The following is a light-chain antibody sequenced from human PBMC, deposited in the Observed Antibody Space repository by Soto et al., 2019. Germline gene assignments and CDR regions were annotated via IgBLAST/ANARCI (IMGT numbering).Light chain of an antibody. Sequence: EIVLTQSPATLSLSPGERATLSCRASQSVSSYLAWYQQKPGQAPRLLIYDASNRATGIPARFSGSGSGTDFTLTTSSLEPEDFAVYYCQQRSNWPYTFGQGTKVDIK. V-gene: IGKV3-11*01. CDR2: DAS. CDR3: QQRSNWPYT. CDR1: QSVSSY. J-gene: IGKJ2*01.